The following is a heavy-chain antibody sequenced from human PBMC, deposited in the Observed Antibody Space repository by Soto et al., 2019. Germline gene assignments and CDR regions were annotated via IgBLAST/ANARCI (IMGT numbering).Heavy chain of an antibody. D-gene: IGHD3-3*01. Sequence: PGGYLRLCCAASGCTFSSYAMSWVRQAPGKGLEWVSAISGSSGSIYYADSVKGRFTISRDNAKNSLYLQMNSLRAEDTAVYYCARSTLYDFWSGYLEGAFDIWGQGTMVTVSS. V-gene: IGHV3-23*01. J-gene: IGHJ3*02. CDR2: ISGSSGSI. CDR1: GCTFSSYA. CDR3: ARSTLYDFWSGYLEGAFDI.